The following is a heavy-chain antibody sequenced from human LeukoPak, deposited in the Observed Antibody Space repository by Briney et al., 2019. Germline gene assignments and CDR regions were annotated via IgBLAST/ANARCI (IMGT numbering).Heavy chain of an antibody. CDR3: ARDGIAAAVDI. CDR2: INSDGSST. Sequence: GGSLRLSCAASGFTFSSYWMHWVRQAPGKGLVWVSRINSDGSSTSYADSVKGRFTISRDNAKNTLYLQMNSPRAEDTAVYYCARDGIAAAVDIWGQGTMVTVSS. D-gene: IGHD6-13*01. CDR1: GFTFSSYW. V-gene: IGHV3-74*01. J-gene: IGHJ3*02.